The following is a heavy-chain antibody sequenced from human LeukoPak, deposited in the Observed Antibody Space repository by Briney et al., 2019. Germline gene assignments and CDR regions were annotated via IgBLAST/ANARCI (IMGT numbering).Heavy chain of an antibody. CDR1: GFTFSSYS. D-gene: IGHD1-14*01. CDR2: ISSSSSYI. Sequence: GGSLRLSCAASGFTFSSYSMNWVRQAPGKGLEWVSSISSSSSYIYYADSVKGRFTISRDNAKNSLYLQMNSLRAEDTAVYYCARHHAYYYYMDVWGKGTTVTVSS. CDR3: ARHHAYYYYMDV. V-gene: IGHV3-21*01. J-gene: IGHJ6*03.